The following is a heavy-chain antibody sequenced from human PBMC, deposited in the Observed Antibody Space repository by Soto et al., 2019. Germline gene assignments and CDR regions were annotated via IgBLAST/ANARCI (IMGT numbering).Heavy chain of an antibody. V-gene: IGHV4-34*01. J-gene: IGHJ4*02. CDR1: GGSFSGYY. CDR2: INHSGST. CDR3: ARASVAGTVLSY. D-gene: IGHD6-19*01. Sequence: QVQLQQWGAGLLKPSETLSLTCAVYGGSFSGYYWSWIRQPPGKGLEWIGEINHSGSTNYNPSLKSRVTISVDTSKKQFSLKLSSVTAADTAVYYCARASVAGTVLSYWGQGTLVTVSS.